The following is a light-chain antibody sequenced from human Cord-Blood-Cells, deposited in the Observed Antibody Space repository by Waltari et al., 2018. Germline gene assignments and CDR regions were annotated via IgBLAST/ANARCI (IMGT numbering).Light chain of an antibody. Sequence: VIWMTQSPSLLSASTGDRVTISCRGSQGISSYLAWYQQKPGKAPELLIYAASTLQSGVPSRFSGSGSGTDFTLTISCLQSEEFATYYCQQYYSFPWTFGQGTKVEIK. V-gene: IGKV1D-8*01. CDR1: QGISSY. CDR3: QQYYSFPWT. CDR2: AAS. J-gene: IGKJ1*01.